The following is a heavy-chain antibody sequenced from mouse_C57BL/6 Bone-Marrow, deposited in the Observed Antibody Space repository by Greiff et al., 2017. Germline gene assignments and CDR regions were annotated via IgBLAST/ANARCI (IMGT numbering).Heavy chain of an antibody. CDR1: GYTFTSYT. D-gene: IGHD2-4*01. CDR3: ASWDPYDYDGVDY. V-gene: IGHV1-4*01. J-gene: IGHJ2*01. CDR2: INPSSGYT. Sequence: QVQLQQSGAELARPGASVKMSCKASGYTFTSYTMHWVKQRPGQGLEWIGYINPSSGYTKYNQKFKDKATLTADKSSSTAYMQLSSLTSEDSAVYYCASWDPYDYDGVDYWGQGTTLTVSS.